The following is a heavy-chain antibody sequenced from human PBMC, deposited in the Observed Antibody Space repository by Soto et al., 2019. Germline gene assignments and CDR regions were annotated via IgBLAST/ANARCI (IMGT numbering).Heavy chain of an antibody. CDR2: IHAGGNS. CDR3: VRDLTS. V-gene: IGHV3-53*02. J-gene: IGHJ4*02. Sequence: EVQLVETGGGLVQPGGSLTLSCTVSGFIVSRNYMSWVRQAPGKGPEWVSIIHAGGNSYFADSVKGRFTISRDDSKNSLNLHMDNLTTEDTAVYYCVRDLTSWGQGTLVTVSS. D-gene: IGHD3-9*01. CDR1: GFIVSRNY.